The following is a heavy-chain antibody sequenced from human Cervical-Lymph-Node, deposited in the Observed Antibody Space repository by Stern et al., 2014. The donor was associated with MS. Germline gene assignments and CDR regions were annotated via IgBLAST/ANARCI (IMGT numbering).Heavy chain of an antibody. CDR1: GFSFTGHT. CDR3: AREDYRNYSPHIDY. D-gene: IGHD4-11*01. V-gene: IGHV3-30-3*01. CDR2: ISDDGSKT. Sequence: VQLVQSGGGVVQPGRSLRLSCAASGFSFTGHTMHWVRQAPGQGLAWVTSISDDGSKTQYAGSVKGRFPISRDTSKNTLYLQMNSLRVEDTALYYCAREDYRNYSPHIDYWGQGTLVTVSS. J-gene: IGHJ4*02.